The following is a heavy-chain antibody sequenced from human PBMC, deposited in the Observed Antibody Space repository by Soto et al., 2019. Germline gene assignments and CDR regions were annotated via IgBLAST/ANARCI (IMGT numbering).Heavy chain of an antibody. V-gene: IGHV1-18*01. CDR2: ISGSNDDT. D-gene: IGHD6-13*01. CDR3: AIIAAAGTGMRY. CDR1: GYTFSSYG. Sequence: VQLVQSGAEVKRPGASVKVSCKTSGYTFSSYGINWVRQAPEEGLDWVGWISGSNDDTDYAQKFHGRVTLTTDTPTRTAYMEPPSLSSDDTAVYYCAIIAAAGTGMRYWGQATQVTVSS. J-gene: IGHJ4*02.